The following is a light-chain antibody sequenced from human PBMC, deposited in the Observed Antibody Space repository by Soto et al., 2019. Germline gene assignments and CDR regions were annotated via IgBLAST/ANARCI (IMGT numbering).Light chain of an antibody. V-gene: IGKV1-17*01. CDR2: AAS. Sequence: DIQMTQSPTSLSASVGDRVTITCRASQGIRDGLGWFQQKPGKAPKRLIYAASSLQSGVPSRFSGSGSGTEFTLTISSLQPEDFANYYCLQHNSYPLTFGGGTKVEIK. CDR3: LQHNSYPLT. J-gene: IGKJ4*01. CDR1: QGIRDG.